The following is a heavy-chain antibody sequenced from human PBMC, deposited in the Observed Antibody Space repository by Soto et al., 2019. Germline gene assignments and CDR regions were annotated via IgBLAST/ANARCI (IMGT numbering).Heavy chain of an antibody. D-gene: IGHD3-10*01. J-gene: IGHJ4*02. Sequence: QVQLVESGGGVVQPGRSLRLSCAASGFTFSSYAMHWVRQAPGKGLEWVAVISYDGSNKYYADSVKGRFTISRDNSKNTLYLQMNSLRAEDTAVYYCARDPMGRYYGSGSYYFDYWGQGTRVTVSS. CDR3: ARDPMGRYYGSGSYYFDY. V-gene: IGHV3-30-3*01. CDR1: GFTFSSYA. CDR2: ISYDGSNK.